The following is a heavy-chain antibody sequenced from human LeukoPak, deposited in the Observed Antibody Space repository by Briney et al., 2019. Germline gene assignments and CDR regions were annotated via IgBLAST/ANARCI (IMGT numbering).Heavy chain of an antibody. CDR2: VHYRGST. Sequence: PSESLSLTCTVSGASLSNFYWSWVRQPTGEGLECVGHVHYRGSTGYNPSLKRRLPISVDNPMNQSSRKLSSVSAADTAVYYYARLRLRYTRNGHSTSYEVFEIWGQGTVVTGSS. V-gene: IGHV4-59*08. CDR3: ARLRLRYTRNGHSTSYEVFEI. CDR1: GASLSNFY. D-gene: IGHD2-8*01. J-gene: IGHJ3*02.